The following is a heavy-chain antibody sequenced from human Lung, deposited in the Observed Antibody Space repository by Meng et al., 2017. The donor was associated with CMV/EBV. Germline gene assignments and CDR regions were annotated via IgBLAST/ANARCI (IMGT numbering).Heavy chain of an antibody. CDR3: ARCKIYDFSFYVLLV. D-gene: IGHD3-3*01. CDR1: GFTFSGYY. J-gene: IGHJ6*02. Sequence: GESLKISCSASGFTFSGYYMTWVRRGPGKGLEWISYISRSGDIILYADSVKGRFTLSRDNAEKSLYLQMKSLRAEDTALYVYARCKIYDFSFYVLLVWGQGTTVTVSS. V-gene: IGHV3-11*04. CDR2: ISRSGDII.